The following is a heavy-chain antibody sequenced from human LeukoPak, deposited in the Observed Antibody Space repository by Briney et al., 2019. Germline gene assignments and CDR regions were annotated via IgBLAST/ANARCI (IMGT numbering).Heavy chain of an antibody. J-gene: IGHJ4*02. CDR3: ARQTPVDTAMVTSMDY. D-gene: IGHD5-18*01. CDR2: IYPGDSDT. CDR1: GNSFTSYW. Sequence: GESLQISCKGSGNSFTSYWIGWVSQMPGKGLEWMGIIYPGDSDTRYSPSFQGQVTISADKSISTAYLQWSSLKASDTAMYYCARQTPVDTAMVTSMDYWGQGTLVTVSS. V-gene: IGHV5-51*01.